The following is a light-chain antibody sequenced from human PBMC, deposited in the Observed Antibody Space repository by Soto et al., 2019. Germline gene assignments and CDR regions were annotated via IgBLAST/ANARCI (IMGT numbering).Light chain of an antibody. J-gene: IGKJ4*01. CDR1: QGSRND. Sequence: DIQMTQSPSSLSASVGDRGTITCRASQGSRNDLGWYQKKPGKAPKRLIYAASSLQSGVPSRFSGSGSGTEFPLTLSSLQPEDFATYYCLQPNSYPLTCGGGTKVEIK. V-gene: IGKV1-17*01. CDR3: LQPNSYPLT. CDR2: AAS.